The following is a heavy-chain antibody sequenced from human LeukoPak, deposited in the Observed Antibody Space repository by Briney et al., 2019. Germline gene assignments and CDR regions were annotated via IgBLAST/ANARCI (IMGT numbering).Heavy chain of an antibody. CDR3: ARSGWWMATNFDY. V-gene: IGHV3-7*01. D-gene: IGHD5-24*01. CDR1: GFTFSSYW. Sequence: GGSLRLFCAASGFTFSSYWMSCVRQAPGKGLECVANTKQDGSEKYYVYSVKGRITISRDNAKNSLYLQMNSLRAEDTAVYYCARSGWWMATNFDYWGQGTLVTVSS. J-gene: IGHJ4*02. CDR2: TKQDGSEK.